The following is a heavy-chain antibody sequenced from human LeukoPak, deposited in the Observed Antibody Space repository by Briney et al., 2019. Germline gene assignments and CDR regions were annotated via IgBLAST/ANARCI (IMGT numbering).Heavy chain of an antibody. D-gene: IGHD3-9*01. CDR2: FYPEDGET. CDR1: GYTLTELS. CDR3: ATRIRYFDWLFSFDY. J-gene: IGHJ4*02. V-gene: IGHV1-24*01. Sequence: ASVKVSCKVSGYTLTELSMHWVRQAPGKGLEWMGGFYPEDGETIYAQKFQGRVTMTEDTSTNTAYMELSSLRSEDTAVYYCATRIRYFDWLFSFDYWGQGTLVTVSS.